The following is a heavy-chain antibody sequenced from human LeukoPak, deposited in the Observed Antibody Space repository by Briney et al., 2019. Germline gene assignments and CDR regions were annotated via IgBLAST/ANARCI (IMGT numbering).Heavy chain of an antibody. CDR1: GFTFSSYW. V-gene: IGHV3-7*01. CDR3: ARVPRHYYDSSGYLHDAFDI. D-gene: IGHD3-22*01. Sequence: GGSLRLSCAASGFTFSSYWMSWVRQAPGKGLEWVANIKQDGSEKYYVDSVKGRFTISRDNAKNSLYLQMNSLRAEDTAVYYCARVPRHYYDSSGYLHDAFDIWGQGTMVTVSS. CDR2: IKQDGSEK. J-gene: IGHJ3*02.